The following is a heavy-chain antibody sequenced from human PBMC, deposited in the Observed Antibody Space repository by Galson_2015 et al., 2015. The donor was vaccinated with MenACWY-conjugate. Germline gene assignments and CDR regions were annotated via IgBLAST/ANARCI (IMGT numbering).Heavy chain of an antibody. CDR2: IHYSGSA. V-gene: IGHV4-59*01. CDR3: EKWNGGWHAYDC. Sequence: SETLSLTCSVSAGSISSYYWNWIRQSPGKGLEWIGYIHYSGSAKYNPALKSRVIMAVDTSKNQFSLKLSSVTAADTTVYYCEKWNGGWHAYDCWGQGTLVAVSS. D-gene: IGHD6-19*01. CDR1: AGSISSYY. J-gene: IGHJ4*02.